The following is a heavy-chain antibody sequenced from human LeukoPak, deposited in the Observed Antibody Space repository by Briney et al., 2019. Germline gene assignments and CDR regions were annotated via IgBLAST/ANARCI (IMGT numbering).Heavy chain of an antibody. V-gene: IGHV3-30-3*01. CDR1: GFTFSSYA. CDR2: TSYDGSNK. D-gene: IGHD3-10*01. Sequence: GGSLRLSCAASGFTFSSYAMHWVRQAPGKGLEWVAVTSYDGSNKYYADSVKGRFTISRDNSKNTLYLQMNSLRAEDTAVYYCARDGRSYGMDVWGQGTTVTVSS. CDR3: ARDGRSYGMDV. J-gene: IGHJ6*02.